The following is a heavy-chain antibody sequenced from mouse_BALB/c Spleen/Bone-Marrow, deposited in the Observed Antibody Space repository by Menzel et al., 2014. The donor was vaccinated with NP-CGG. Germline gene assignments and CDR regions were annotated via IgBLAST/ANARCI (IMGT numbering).Heavy chain of an antibody. CDR3: ARGGISVDY. Sequence: QVQLQQSGAELVRPGSSVKISCKASGYAFSVYWMNWVKQRPGQGLEWIGQIYPGDGDTNYNGKFKGRATLTADKSSNTAYMQLSSLTSEDSAVYFCARGGISVDYWGQGTTLTASS. CDR2: IYPGDGDT. J-gene: IGHJ2*01. V-gene: IGHV1-80*01. CDR1: GYAFSVYW.